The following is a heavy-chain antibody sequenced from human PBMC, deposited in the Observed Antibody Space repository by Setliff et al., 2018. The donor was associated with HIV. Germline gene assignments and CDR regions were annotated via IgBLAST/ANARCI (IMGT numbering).Heavy chain of an antibody. D-gene: IGHD3-22*01. CDR1: GDTFATYV. J-gene: IGHJ3*02. V-gene: IGHV1-69*05. CDR2: RSPIFSTT. Sequence: ASVKVSCKGSGDTFATYVVSWVRQAPGQGLEWTGGRSPIFSTTNYAQKFQGRVTITTDESTSRAYMELSSLRSEDTAVYYCAITSRGYSLQRGGAFDIWGQGTLVTVSS. CDR3: AITSRGYSLQRGGAFDI.